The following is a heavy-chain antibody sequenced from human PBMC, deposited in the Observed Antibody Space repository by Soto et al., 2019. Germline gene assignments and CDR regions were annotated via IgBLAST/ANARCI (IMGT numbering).Heavy chain of an antibody. CDR2: IKSKSVGGTT. J-gene: IGHJ4*02. D-gene: IGHD2-15*01. CDR3: ATYSAPALCYGGPCYSVQTKILDS. Sequence: EVQLVESGGGLVKPGGSLTLSCAASGFSFSNVWMSWVRQAPGKGLEWVGHIKSKSVGGTTDYTAPVKGRFTISRDDSKGTLYLQMNSLKTEYTVVYYCATYSAPALCYGGPCYSVQTKILDSWGQGILVTVSS. CDR1: GFSFSNVW. V-gene: IGHV3-15*01.